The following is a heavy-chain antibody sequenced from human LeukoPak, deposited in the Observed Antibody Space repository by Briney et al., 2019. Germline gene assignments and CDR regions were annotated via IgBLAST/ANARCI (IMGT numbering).Heavy chain of an antibody. CDR3: ARVTMVRGVRGPGYYYYGMDV. J-gene: IGHJ6*02. V-gene: IGHV4-59*01. CDR1: GGSISSYY. D-gene: IGHD3-10*01. CDR2: IYNSGTT. Sequence: SETLSLTCTVSGGSISSYYWSWIRQPPGKGLEWIGYIYNSGTTNYNPSLKSRVTISVDTSRNQFSLKLSSVTAADTAVYYCARVTMVRGVRGPGYYYYGMDVWGQGTTVTVSS.